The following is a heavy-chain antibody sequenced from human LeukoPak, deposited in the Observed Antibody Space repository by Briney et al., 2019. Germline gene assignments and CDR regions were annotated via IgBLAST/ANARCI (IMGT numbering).Heavy chain of an antibody. CDR2: ISSGGMWI. Sequence: PGGSLRLSCAASGFTFSSYSMNWVRQAPGKGLEWVSSISSGGMWIYYADSLKGRFTISRDNAKNSLYLQMNSLRAEDTAVYYCARYISWWDVWGKGTTVTISS. CDR1: GFTFSSYS. V-gene: IGHV3-21*01. CDR3: ARYISWWDV. J-gene: IGHJ6*04. D-gene: IGHD6-13*01.